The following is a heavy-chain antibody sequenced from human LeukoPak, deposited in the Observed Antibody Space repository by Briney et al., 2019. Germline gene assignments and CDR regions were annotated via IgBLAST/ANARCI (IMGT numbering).Heavy chain of an antibody. D-gene: IGHD6-19*01. CDR2: IKRKTDGGTT. CDR1: GFTFSNAW. CDR3: TTNGGGWYVLDYFDY. J-gene: IGHJ4*02. V-gene: IGHV3-15*01. Sequence: GGSLRLSCAASGFTFSNAWMSWVRQAPGKGLEWVGRIKRKTDGGTTDYAAPVKGRFTISRDDSKNTLYLQMNSLKTEDTAVYYCTTNGGGWYVLDYFDYWGQGTLVTVSS.